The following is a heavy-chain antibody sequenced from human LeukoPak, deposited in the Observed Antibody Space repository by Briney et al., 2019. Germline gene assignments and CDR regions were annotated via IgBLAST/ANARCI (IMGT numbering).Heavy chain of an antibody. CDR3: VRGPYGSSISNWFDP. CDR2: IYYSGST. Sequence: SETLSLTCTVSGGSISSSSYYWGWIRQPPGKGLEWIGSIYYSGSTYYNPSLKSRVTISVDTPKKQFSLNLRSVTAADTAVYYCVRGPYGSSISNWFDPWGQGLLVTVSS. J-gene: IGHJ5*02. CDR1: GGSISSSSYY. D-gene: IGHD3-10*01. V-gene: IGHV4-39*01.